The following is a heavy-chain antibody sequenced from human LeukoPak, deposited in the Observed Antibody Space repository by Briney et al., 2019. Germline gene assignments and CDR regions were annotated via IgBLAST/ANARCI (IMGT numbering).Heavy chain of an antibody. Sequence: SETLSLTCAVYGGSLSGYYWSWIRQPPGKGLEWIGEINHSGSTNYNPSLKSRVTISVDTSKNQFSLQLSSVTAADTAVYYCARVYWSYYYYMDVWGKGTTVTVSS. CDR3: ARVYWSYYYYMDV. D-gene: IGHD2-8*02. J-gene: IGHJ6*03. CDR2: INHSGST. CDR1: GGSLSGYY. V-gene: IGHV4-34*01.